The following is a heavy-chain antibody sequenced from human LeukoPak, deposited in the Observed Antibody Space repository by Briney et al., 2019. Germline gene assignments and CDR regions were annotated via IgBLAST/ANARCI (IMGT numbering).Heavy chain of an antibody. CDR1: GYRFANYW. Sequence: GESLKISCRASGYRFANYWVGWVRQMPGKGLEWMGIIYPGDSDTTYSPSFQGQVTISADKSINTAYLQWSSLQASDTAIYYCARWITIPGGYYYYYMDVWGKGTTVTVSS. J-gene: IGHJ6*03. CDR3: ARWITIPGGYYYYYMDV. D-gene: IGHD3-3*01. V-gene: IGHV5-51*01. CDR2: IYPGDSDT.